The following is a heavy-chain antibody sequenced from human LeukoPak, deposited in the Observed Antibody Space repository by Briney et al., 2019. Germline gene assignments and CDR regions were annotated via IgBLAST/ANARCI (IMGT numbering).Heavy chain of an antibody. CDR1: GFTFSSYA. Sequence: GRSLRLSCAASGFTFSSYAMHWVRQASGKGLEWVAVISYDGSNKYYADSVKGRFTISRDNSKNTLYLQMNSLRAEDTAVYYCARSQDPTLDYWGQGTLVTVSS. V-gene: IGHV3-30-3*01. CDR2: ISYDGSNK. J-gene: IGHJ4*02. CDR3: ARSQDPTLDY.